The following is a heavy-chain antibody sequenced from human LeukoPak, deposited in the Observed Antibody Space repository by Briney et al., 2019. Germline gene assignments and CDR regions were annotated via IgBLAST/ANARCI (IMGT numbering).Heavy chain of an antibody. CDR3: ARGGYCGGDCYFYY. V-gene: IGHV4-4*07. J-gene: IGHJ4*02. D-gene: IGHD2-21*02. CDR1: GGSISSYY. CDR2: IYSSGST. Sequence: SETLSLTCTVSGGSISSYYWSWIRQPAGKGLEWIGRIYSSGSTNYNPSLKSRVTISVDTSKNQFSLNLRSVTAADTAVYYCARGGYCGGDCYFYYWGQGTLVTVSS.